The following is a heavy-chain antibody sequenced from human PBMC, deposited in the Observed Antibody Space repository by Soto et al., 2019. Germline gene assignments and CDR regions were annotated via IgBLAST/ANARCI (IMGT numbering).Heavy chain of an antibody. CDR2: IIPIFGTA. J-gene: IGHJ5*02. V-gene: IGHV1-69*13. CDR3: ARGGWTIEDWFDP. D-gene: IGHD2-15*01. CDR1: GGTFSSYA. Sequence: GASVKVSCKASGGTFSSYAISWVRQAPGQGLEWMGGIIPIFGTANYAQKFQGRVTITADESTSTAYMELSSLRSEDTAVYYCARGGWTIEDWFDPWGQGTLVTVSS.